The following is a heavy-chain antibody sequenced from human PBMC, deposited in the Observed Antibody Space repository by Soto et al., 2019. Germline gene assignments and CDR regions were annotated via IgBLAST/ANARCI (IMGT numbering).Heavy chain of an antibody. CDR1: GFTVNSYY. V-gene: IGHV3-66*01. Sequence: EVQLVESGGGLVQPGGSLRLSCAASGFTVNSYYMSWVRQAPGKGLEWVSVVYTGGSTYYTDSVKGRFTISRDNSTNSLYLQMNTLRAEDTAVYYCARGTCGATAMNYWGQGTLVTVSS. D-gene: IGHD3-16*01. CDR2: VYTGGST. CDR3: ARGTCGATAMNY. J-gene: IGHJ4*02.